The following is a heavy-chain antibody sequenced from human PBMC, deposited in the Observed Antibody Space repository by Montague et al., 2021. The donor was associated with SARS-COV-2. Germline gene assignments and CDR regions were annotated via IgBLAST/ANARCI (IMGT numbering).Heavy chain of an antibody. CDR3: ARAFIAAAGNTSFDY. J-gene: IGHJ4*02. D-gene: IGHD6-13*01. Sequence: SETLSLTCTVSGGSISSSIYFWGWIRQPPGKGLEWIGSIYYSGSTYYNPSLKSRVTISVDTSKNQFSLKLSSVTAADTAVYYCARAFIAAAGNTSFDYWGQGTLVTVSS. CDR1: GGSISSSIYF. CDR2: IYYSGST. V-gene: IGHV4-39*01.